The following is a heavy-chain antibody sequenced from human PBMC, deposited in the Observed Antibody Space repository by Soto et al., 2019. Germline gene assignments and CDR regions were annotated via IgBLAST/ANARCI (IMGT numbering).Heavy chain of an antibody. V-gene: IGHV4-31*06. CDR1: GGSVRXDRYX. CDR2: IYFSGDA. J-gene: IGHJ4*01. Sequence: QVQLQESGPGLVKPSQTLSLTCTVSGGSVRXDRYXXXWIRQRPGKGLEWIGYIYFSGDAYYNPXXXXXXXXXXXXXXXXXXXXXXXXXXXXXXXXXXXXXXXXXXTLVHWGQGALVTVSP. CDR3: XXXXXXXXTLVH.